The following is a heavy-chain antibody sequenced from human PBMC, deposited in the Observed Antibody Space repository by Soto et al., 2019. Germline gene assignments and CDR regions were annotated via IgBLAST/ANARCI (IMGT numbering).Heavy chain of an antibody. CDR2: ISGSGGST. J-gene: IGHJ4*02. CDR3: AKVGAIVVVVAATDG. D-gene: IGHD2-15*01. Sequence: EVQLLESGGGLVQPGGSLRLSCAASGFTFSSYAMSWVRQAPGKGLEWVSAISGSGGSTYYADSVKGRFTISRDNSKNTLYLQMNSLRAEDTAVYYSAKVGAIVVVVAATDGWGQGTLVTVSS. CDR1: GFTFSSYA. V-gene: IGHV3-23*01.